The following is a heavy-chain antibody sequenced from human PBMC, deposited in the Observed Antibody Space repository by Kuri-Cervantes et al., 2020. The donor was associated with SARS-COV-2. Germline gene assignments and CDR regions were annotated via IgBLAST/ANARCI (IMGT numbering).Heavy chain of an antibody. CDR3: ARDYDFG. J-gene: IGHJ4*02. D-gene: IGHD3-3*01. CDR1: GGSFSGYY. Sequence: GSLRLSCAVYGGSFSGYYWSWIRQPPGKGLGWIGEINHSGSTNYNPSLKSRVTISVDTSKNQFSLKLSSVTAADTAVYYCARDYDFGGGQGTLVTVSS. V-gene: IGHV4-34*01. CDR2: INHSGST.